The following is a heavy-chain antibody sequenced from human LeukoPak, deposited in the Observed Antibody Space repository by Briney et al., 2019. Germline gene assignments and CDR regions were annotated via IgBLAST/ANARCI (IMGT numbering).Heavy chain of an antibody. V-gene: IGHV3-33*06. Sequence: GGSLRLSCAASGFTFSSYWMHWVPQAPGKGLEWVAVIWYDGSNKYYADSVKGRFTISRDNSKNTLYLQMNSLRAEDTAVYYCAKDKGSESSWTFDYWGQGTLVTVSS. D-gene: IGHD6-13*01. CDR3: AKDKGSESSWTFDY. J-gene: IGHJ4*02. CDR2: IWYDGSNK. CDR1: GFTFSSYW.